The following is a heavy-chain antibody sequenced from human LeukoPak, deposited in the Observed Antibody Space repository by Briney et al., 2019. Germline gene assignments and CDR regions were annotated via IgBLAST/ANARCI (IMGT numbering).Heavy chain of an antibody. Sequence: GGSLRLSCAASGFTFSDYYMSWIRQAPGKVLEWVSYISSSGSTIYYADSVKGRFPISRDNAKNSLYLQMNSLRAEDTAVYYCARSPMTMIELGWYFDYWGQGTLVTVSS. CDR2: ISSSGSTI. D-gene: IGHD3-22*01. J-gene: IGHJ4*02. CDR3: ARSPMTMIELGWYFDY. V-gene: IGHV3-11*01. CDR1: GFTFSDYY.